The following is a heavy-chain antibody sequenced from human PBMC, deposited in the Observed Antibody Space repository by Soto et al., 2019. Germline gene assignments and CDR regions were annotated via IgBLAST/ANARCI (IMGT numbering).Heavy chain of an antibody. Sequence: GASVKVSCKASGYTFTSYGISWVRQAPGQGLEWMGWISAYNGNTNYAQKLQGRATMTTDTSTSTAYMELSSLRSEDTAVYYCARSPYLTASGYYYYGMDVWGQGTTVTVSS. V-gene: IGHV1-18*01. J-gene: IGHJ6*02. D-gene: IGHD3-9*01. CDR3: ARSPYLTASGYYYYGMDV. CDR1: GYTFTSYG. CDR2: ISAYNGNT.